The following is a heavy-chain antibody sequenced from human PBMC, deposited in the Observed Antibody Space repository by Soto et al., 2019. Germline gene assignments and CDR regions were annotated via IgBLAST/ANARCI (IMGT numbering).Heavy chain of an antibody. CDR2: MFTDVSTT. V-gene: IGHV3-74*01. D-gene: IGHD5-12*01. J-gene: IGHJ4*02. CDR1: GFSFSGFW. CDR3: VRGNTGYGNFDS. Sequence: GGSLRLSRAASGFSFSGFWMHWVRQAPGKGLVWVSRMFTDVSTTYYADSVKGRFTISRDNAKSTLYLQMNSLRDEDTAVYYCVRGNTGYGNFDSWGQGTLVTVSS.